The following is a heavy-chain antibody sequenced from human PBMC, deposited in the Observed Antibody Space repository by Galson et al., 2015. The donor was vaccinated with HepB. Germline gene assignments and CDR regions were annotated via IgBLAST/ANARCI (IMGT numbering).Heavy chain of an antibody. Sequence: SLRLSCAASGFTFSSYGMHRVRQAPGKGLEWVSSISYNSRNIYYADSVKGRFTISRDNAKNSVYLQMNSLKVDDTAVYYCARDTRGGSGSQPDYWGQGTLVTVSS. CDR1: GFTFSSYG. CDR2: ISYNSRNI. D-gene: IGHD3-10*01. V-gene: IGHV3-21*01. J-gene: IGHJ4*02. CDR3: ARDTRGGSGSQPDY.